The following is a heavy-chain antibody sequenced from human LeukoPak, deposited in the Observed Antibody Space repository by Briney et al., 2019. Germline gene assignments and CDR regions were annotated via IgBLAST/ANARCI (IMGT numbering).Heavy chain of an antibody. J-gene: IGHJ4*02. V-gene: IGHV4-59*08. CDR1: GGSISNNY. D-gene: IGHD1-26*01. CDR3: ARHGLKLVGASTNYFDN. CDR2: IYSSGST. Sequence: IPSETLSLTSTVSGGSISNNYWCWIRQSPGTGLAWIGYIYSSGSTAYNPSLRSRVSVSVDTSKNQFSLKLNSVTAADTAVYYCARHGLKLVGASTNYFDNWGQGTLVTVSS.